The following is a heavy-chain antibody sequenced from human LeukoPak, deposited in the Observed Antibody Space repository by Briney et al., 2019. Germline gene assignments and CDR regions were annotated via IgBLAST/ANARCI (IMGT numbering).Heavy chain of an antibody. D-gene: IGHD3-10*01. J-gene: IGHJ4*02. Sequence: GGSLRLSCAASGFTFSSYAMSWVRQAPGKGLEWVSAISGSGGSTYYAHSVKGRFTISRDNSKNTLYLQMNSLRAEDTAVYYCAKSGLGFGDPGYYWGQGTLVTVSS. CDR2: ISGSGGST. V-gene: IGHV3-23*01. CDR1: GFTFSSYA. CDR3: AKSGLGFGDPGYY.